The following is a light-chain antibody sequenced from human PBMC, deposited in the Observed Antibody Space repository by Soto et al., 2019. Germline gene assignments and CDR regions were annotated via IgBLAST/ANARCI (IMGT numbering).Light chain of an antibody. V-gene: IGKV3-11*01. CDR2: DAS. CDR3: QQRSNWPAWT. Sequence: EIVLTQSPATLSLSPGERATLSCRASQSVSSYLAWYQQKPGQAPRLLIYDASNRATAIPARFSGSGSATVLTLTIRSLEPEDFAVYYCQQRSNWPAWTFGQATKADIK. CDR1: QSVSSY. J-gene: IGKJ1*01.